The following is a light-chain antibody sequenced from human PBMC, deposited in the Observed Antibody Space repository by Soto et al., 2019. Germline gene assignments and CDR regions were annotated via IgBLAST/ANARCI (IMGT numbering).Light chain of an antibody. V-gene: IGLV2-14*01. J-gene: IGLJ3*02. Sequence: QSALTQPASVSGSPGQSITISCTGTSSDVGGYKYVSWYQQYSGKAPKLMIYEVSNRPSGVSNRFSGSKSGNTASLTISGLQAEDEADYYCCSYAGNFIWVFGGGTKLTVL. CDR1: SSDVGGYKY. CDR2: EVS. CDR3: CSYAGNFIWV.